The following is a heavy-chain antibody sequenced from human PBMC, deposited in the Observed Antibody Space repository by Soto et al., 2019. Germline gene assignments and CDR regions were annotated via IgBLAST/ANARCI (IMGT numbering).Heavy chain of an antibody. CDR3: ARDRSAVTTPFDP. D-gene: IGHD4-17*01. Sequence: GGSLRLSCAASGFTFSNAWINWVRQAPGKGLEWVGRIKSKTDGGTTDFAAPVKGRFAISRDDSKNMVYLQMNSLRAEDTAVYYCARDRSAVTTPFDPWGQGTLVTVSS. J-gene: IGHJ5*02. CDR1: GFTFSNAW. CDR2: IKSKTDGGTT. V-gene: IGHV3-15*07.